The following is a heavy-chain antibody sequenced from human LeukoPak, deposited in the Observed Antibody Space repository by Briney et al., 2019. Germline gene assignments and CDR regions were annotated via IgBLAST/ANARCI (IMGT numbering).Heavy chain of an antibody. V-gene: IGHV3-23*01. CDR1: GFTFSTYW. CDR3: AKKAAAGTESDY. J-gene: IGHJ4*02. D-gene: IGHD6-13*01. CDR2: ISGSGGST. Sequence: GGSLRLSCAASGFTFSTYWMGWVRQAPGKGLEWVSAISGSGGSTYYADSVKGRFTISRDNSKNTLYLQMNSPRAEDTAVYYCAKKAAAGTESDYWGQGTLVTVSS.